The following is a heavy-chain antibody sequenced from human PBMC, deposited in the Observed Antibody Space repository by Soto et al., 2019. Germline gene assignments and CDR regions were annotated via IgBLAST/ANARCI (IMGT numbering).Heavy chain of an antibody. CDR1: GVSISSYY. Sequence: SETLSLTCTVSGVSISSYYWSWIRQPPGKGLEWIGEINHSGSTNYNPSLKSRVTISVDTSKNQFSLKLSSVTAADTAVYYCARGGVLTGSYSDYWGQGTLVTVSS. CDR3: ARGGVLTGSYSDY. V-gene: IGHV4-34*01. D-gene: IGHD3-10*01. J-gene: IGHJ4*02. CDR2: INHSGST.